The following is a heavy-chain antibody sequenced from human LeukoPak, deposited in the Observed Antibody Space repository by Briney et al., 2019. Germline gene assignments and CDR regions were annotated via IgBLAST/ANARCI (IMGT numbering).Heavy chain of an antibody. CDR2: ISYDGSNK. J-gene: IGHJ4*02. Sequence: GGSLRLSCAASGFTFSSYAMHWVRQAPGKGLEWVAVISYDGSNKYYADSVKGRVTISRDNSKNTLYLQMNSLRAEGTAVYYCAREGSGYFYFDYWGQGTLVTVSS. CDR1: GFTFSSYA. V-gene: IGHV3-30-3*01. D-gene: IGHD3-22*01. CDR3: AREGSGYFYFDY.